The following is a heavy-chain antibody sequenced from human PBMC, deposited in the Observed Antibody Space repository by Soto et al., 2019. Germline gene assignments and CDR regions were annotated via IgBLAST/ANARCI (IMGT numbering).Heavy chain of an antibody. J-gene: IGHJ6*02. D-gene: IGHD4-17*01. CDR2: IIPVFQTA. CDR3: ARDPTVVTGYYYYGMDV. CDR1: GGLFSSYP. V-gene: IGHV1-69*01. Sequence: QEQLVQSGAEVKKPGSSVKVSCKASGGLFSSYPISWVRQVPGQGLEWMGGIIPVFQTAYYTQRFQGRVTITADESTNTAYMELSSLRSEDTAVYYCARDPTVVTGYYYYGMDVWGQGTTVTVSS.